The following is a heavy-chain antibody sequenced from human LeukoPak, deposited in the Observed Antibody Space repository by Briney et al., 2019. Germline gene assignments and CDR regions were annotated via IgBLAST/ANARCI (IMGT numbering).Heavy chain of an antibody. CDR3: ARVYYDSSGYYYLGFDY. D-gene: IGHD3-22*01. CDR1: GYTFTGYY. V-gene: IGHV1-2*02. J-gene: IGHJ4*02. CDR2: INPNSGGT. Sequence: APVKVSCKASGYTFTGYYMHWVRQAPGQGLEWMGWINPNSGGTNYAQKFQGRVTMTRDTSISTAYMELSRLRSDDTAVYYCARVYYDSSGYYYLGFDYWGQGTLVTVSS.